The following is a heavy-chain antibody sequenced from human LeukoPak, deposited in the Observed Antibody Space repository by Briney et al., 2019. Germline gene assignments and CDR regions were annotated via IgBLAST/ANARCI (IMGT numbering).Heavy chain of an antibody. Sequence: SETLSLTCTVSGGSISGYYCSWIRQPPGKRLEWIGYASYSGSTNYNPSLKSRVTISVDTSKNQFSLKLSSVTAADTAVYYCARVYGVTDYWGQGTLVTVSS. J-gene: IGHJ4*02. D-gene: IGHD4-17*01. CDR2: ASYSGST. V-gene: IGHV4-59*13. CDR3: ARVYGVTDY. CDR1: GGSISGYY.